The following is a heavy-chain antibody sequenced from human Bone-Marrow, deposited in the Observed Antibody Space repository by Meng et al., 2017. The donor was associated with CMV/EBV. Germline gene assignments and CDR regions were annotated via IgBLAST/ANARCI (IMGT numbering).Heavy chain of an antibody. CDR1: GFTFTSSA. CDR2: FVVGSGNT. Sequence: SVKVSCKASGFTFTSSAVQWVRQARGQRLEWIGWFVVGSGNTNYAQKFQERVTITRDMSTSTAYMELSSLRSEDTAVYYCAAWGTGVWNDQYNGPRFDAFDIWGQGTMVTVSS. D-gene: IGHD1-1*01. V-gene: IGHV1-58*01. J-gene: IGHJ3*02. CDR3: AAWGTGVWNDQYNGPRFDAFDI.